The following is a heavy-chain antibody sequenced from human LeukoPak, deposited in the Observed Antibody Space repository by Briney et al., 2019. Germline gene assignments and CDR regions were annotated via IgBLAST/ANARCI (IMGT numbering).Heavy chain of an antibody. J-gene: IGHJ1*01. Sequence: GGSLRLSCAASGFTFDDYGMSWVRQAPGKGLEWVSGINRNGGSTGYADSVKGRFTISRDNAKNSLYLQMNSLRAEDTAVYYCARDLFPYYDFWSGSFQHWGQGTLVTVSS. CDR1: GFTFDDYG. CDR3: ARDLFPYYDFWSGSFQH. V-gene: IGHV3-20*04. D-gene: IGHD3-3*01. CDR2: INRNGGST.